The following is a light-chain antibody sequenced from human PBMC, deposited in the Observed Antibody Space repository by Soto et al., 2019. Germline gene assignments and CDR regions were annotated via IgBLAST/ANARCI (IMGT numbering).Light chain of an antibody. CDR1: QSISSY. Sequence: DIQMTQSPSSLSASVGDRVTITCRASQSISSYLNWYQKKPGKAPKLLIYAASSLQSGVPSRFSGSASGTDFTLTISSLQPEDFATYYCQQSYSTPRTFGQGTKLEIK. CDR3: QQSYSTPRT. J-gene: IGKJ2*01. CDR2: AAS. V-gene: IGKV1-39*01.